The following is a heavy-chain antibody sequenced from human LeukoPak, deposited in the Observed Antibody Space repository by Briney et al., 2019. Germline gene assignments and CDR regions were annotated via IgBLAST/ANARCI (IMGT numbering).Heavy chain of an antibody. J-gene: IGHJ4*02. CDR2: ISAYNGNT. Sequence: ASVKVSCKASGYTFTSYGISWVRQAPGQGLEWMGWISAYNGNTNYAQKLQGRVTMTTDTSTSTGYMEPRSLRSDDTAVYYCARAGRYCSGGSCYSIDYWGQGTLVTVSS. CDR1: GYTFTSYG. V-gene: IGHV1-18*01. D-gene: IGHD2-15*01. CDR3: ARAGRYCSGGSCYSIDY.